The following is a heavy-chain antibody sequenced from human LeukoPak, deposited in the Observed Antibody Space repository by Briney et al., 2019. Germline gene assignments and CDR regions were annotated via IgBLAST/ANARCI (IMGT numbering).Heavy chain of an antibody. J-gene: IGHJ4*02. Sequence: GGSLRLSCTASGFTFSSYEMNWVRQAPGKGLEWVSYIRSDGSTIFYADSVKGRFTISRDNAKNSLYLQMNSLRAEDTAMYYCAREDWGTYYFDSWGQGTLVTVSS. CDR3: AREDWGTYYFDS. CDR1: GFTFSSYE. D-gene: IGHD7-27*01. V-gene: IGHV3-48*03. CDR2: IRSDGSTI.